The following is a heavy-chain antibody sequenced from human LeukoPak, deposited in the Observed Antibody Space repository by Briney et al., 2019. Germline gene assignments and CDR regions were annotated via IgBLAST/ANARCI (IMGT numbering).Heavy chain of an antibody. CDR1: GYSISSGYY. Sequence: SETLSLTCTVSGYSISSGYYWGWIRQPPGKGLEWIGSIYHSGSTYYNPSLKSRVTISVDTSKNQFSLKLSSVTAADTAVYYCARGHAVTGGFDYWGQGTLVTVSS. D-gene: IGHD2-21*02. V-gene: IGHV4-38-2*02. CDR2: IYHSGST. J-gene: IGHJ4*02. CDR3: ARGHAVTGGFDY.